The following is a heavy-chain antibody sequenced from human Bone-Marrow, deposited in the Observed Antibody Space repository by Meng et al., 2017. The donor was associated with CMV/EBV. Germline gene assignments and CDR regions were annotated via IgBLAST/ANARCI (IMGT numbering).Heavy chain of an antibody. CDR3: ARGVRVRGVMGYYYGMDV. J-gene: IGHJ6*02. V-gene: IGHV1-69*05. CDR1: GGTFSSYA. D-gene: IGHD3-10*01. CDR2: IIPIFGTA. Sequence: SVKVSCKASGGTFSSYAISWVRQAPGQGLEWMGGIIPIFGTANYAQKFQGRVTITTDESTSTAYMELSSLRSEDTAVYYCARGVRVRGVMGYYYGMDVWGQATTVTVSS.